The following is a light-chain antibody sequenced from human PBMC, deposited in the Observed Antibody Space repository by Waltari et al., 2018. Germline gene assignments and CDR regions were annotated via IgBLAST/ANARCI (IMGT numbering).Light chain of an antibody. CDR2: DTY. Sequence: QTVVTQEPSLSVSPGGTVTITCGLSSGPVSTTYQPHWFQQAPGQAPRTLIFDTYTRSSGVPDRFSGSILDNKAALTITGAQVDDESDYYCAVSMRSGIWVFGGGTKLTVL. CDR3: AVSMRSGIWV. J-gene: IGLJ3*02. CDR1: SGPVSTTYQ. V-gene: IGLV8-61*01.